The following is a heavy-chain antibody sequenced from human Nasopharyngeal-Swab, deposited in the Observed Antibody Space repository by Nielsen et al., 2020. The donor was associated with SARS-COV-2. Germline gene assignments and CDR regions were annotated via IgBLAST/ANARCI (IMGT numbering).Heavy chain of an antibody. CDR3: ARVHYYGWGGWGNWYGADYYYGVDV. D-gene: IGHD3-10*01. CDR2: IKHSGRT. CDR1: GGSFSGYY. J-gene: IGHJ6*02. V-gene: IGHV4-34*01. Sequence: SETLSLTCAVYGGSFSGYYWSWTRQLPGKGLEWIGEIKHSGRTNYNPSLKRPVTISVDTSKNPFSLKLSSVAAADTAVYYCARVHYYGWGGWGNWYGADYYYGVDVWGQGTTVTVSS.